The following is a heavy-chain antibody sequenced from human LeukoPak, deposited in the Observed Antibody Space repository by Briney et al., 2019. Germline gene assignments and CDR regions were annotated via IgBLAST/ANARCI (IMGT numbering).Heavy chain of an antibody. D-gene: IGHD1-1*01. CDR1: GFTFSNFA. Sequence: RTGGSLRLSCAASGFTFSNFAMSWVRQAPGKGLEWVSSISDNGRNIYYADSVKGRLTISRDNSKNTLYLQMNSLRAEDTAIYYWATVVRPLGYGAQGTLVTVSS. CDR3: ATVVRPLGY. J-gene: IGHJ4*02. V-gene: IGHV3-23*01. CDR2: ISDNGRNI.